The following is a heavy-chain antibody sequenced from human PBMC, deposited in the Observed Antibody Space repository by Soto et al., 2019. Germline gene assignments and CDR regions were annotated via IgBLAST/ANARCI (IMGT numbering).Heavy chain of an antibody. CDR1: GGSISSGDYY. D-gene: IGHD3-3*01. J-gene: IGHJ4*02. CDR3: ARAGNYDVLSGRMYYFDS. V-gene: IGHV4-39*01. Sequence: SETLSLTCTVSGGSISSGDYYWSWIRQPPGKGLEWIGSIYYSGSTYYNPSLKSRLTISVDTSKNQFSLKLSSVTAADTAVYFCARAGNYDVLSGRMYYFDSWGQGTPVTVSS. CDR2: IYYSGST.